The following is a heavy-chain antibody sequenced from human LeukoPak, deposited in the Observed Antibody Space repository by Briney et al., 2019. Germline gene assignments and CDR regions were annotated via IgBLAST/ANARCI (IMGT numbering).Heavy chain of an antibody. CDR2: LYSDGRT. J-gene: IGHJ4*02. CDR1: RFTFNSYA. D-gene: IGHD2-15*01. Sequence: GGSLRLSCAASRFTFNSYAMSWVRQAPGKGLEWVSVLYSDGRTYYADSVKSRFTISRDTSKNTLYLQVNSLRAEDTAVYYCARGGGYYPIDYWGQGTLVTVSS. CDR3: ARGGGYYPIDY. V-gene: IGHV3-23*01.